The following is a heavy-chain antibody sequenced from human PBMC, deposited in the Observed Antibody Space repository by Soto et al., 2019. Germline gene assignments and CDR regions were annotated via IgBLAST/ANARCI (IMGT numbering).Heavy chain of an antibody. J-gene: IGHJ4*02. CDR2: INSDGSST. V-gene: IGHV3-74*01. D-gene: IGHD6-13*01. CDR1: GFTFSSHW. Sequence: GGSLRLSCVGSGFTFSSHWMPWVRQAPGKGLAWVSRINSDGSSTTYADSVKGRFTISRDNAKNSLSLQMNSLRAEDTAIYCCARGPWYSSSWYGFEYWGQGALVTVSS. CDR3: ARGPWYSSSWYGFEY.